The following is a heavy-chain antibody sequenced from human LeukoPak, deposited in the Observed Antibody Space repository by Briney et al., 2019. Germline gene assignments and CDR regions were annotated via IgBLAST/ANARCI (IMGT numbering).Heavy chain of an antibody. V-gene: IGHV4-59*08. D-gene: IGHD6-13*01. CDR2: IYHSGST. CDR1: GGSISSYY. CDR3: ARVARIAAAGYYYYYMDV. J-gene: IGHJ6*03. Sequence: SETLSLTCTVSGGSISSYYWGWIRQPPGKGLEWIANIYHSGSTYYNPSLKSRLTISVDTSKNQFSLKLSSVTAADTAVYYCARVARIAAAGYYYYYMDVWGKGTTVTVSS.